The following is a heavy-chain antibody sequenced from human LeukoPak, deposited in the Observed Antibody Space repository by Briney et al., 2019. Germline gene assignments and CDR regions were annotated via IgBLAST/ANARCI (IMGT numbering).Heavy chain of an antibody. Sequence: ASVKVSCKASGYTFTSYDINWVRQATGQGLEWMGIINPSGGSTSYAQKFQGRVTMTRDMSTSTVYMELSSLRSEDTAVYYCARDPGPQVDYWGQGTLVTVSS. CDR1: GYTFTSYD. J-gene: IGHJ4*02. V-gene: IGHV1-46*01. CDR3: ARDPGPQVDY. CDR2: INPSGGST.